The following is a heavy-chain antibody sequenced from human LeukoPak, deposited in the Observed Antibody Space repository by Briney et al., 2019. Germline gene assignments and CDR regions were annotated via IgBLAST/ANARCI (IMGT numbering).Heavy chain of an antibody. Sequence: GGSLRLSCAASGFTFSNYGMGWVRQAPGKGLEWVSVIYSGGSTYYADSVKGRFTISRDNSKNTLYLQMNSLRAEDTAVYYCAREEQQLLAFDYWGQGTLVTVSS. CDR1: GFTFSNYG. J-gene: IGHJ4*02. V-gene: IGHV3-66*01. CDR2: IYSGGST. D-gene: IGHD6-13*01. CDR3: AREEQQLLAFDY.